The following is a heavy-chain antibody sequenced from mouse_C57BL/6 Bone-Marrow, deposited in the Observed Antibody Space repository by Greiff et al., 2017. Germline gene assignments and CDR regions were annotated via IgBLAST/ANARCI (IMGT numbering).Heavy chain of an antibody. D-gene: IGHD2-3*01. V-gene: IGHV5-16*01. Sequence: EVMLVESEGGLVQPGSSMKLSCTASGFTFSDYYLAWVRQVPEKGLEWVANINYDGSCTYYLDSLKSRFIIYRDNAKNILYLQMSSLKSEDTATYYCARICLCWFAYWGQGTLVTVSA. CDR2: INYDGSCT. CDR1: GFTFSDYY. CDR3: ARICLCWFAY. J-gene: IGHJ3*01.